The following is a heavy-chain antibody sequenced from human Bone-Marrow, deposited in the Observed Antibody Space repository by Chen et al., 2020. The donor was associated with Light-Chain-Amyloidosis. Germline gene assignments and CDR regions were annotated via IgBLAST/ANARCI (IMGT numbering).Heavy chain of an antibody. J-gene: IGHJ4*02. D-gene: IGHD3-10*01. CDR1: GFTFGNYA. CDR3: AKDPRYGSGSYWGYYFDF. V-gene: IGHV3-23*04. CDR2: LSGSGGTT. Sequence: EVQLVESGGGLEQPGMSLKLSCAASGFTFGNYAMSWVRQAPGKGLEWVSTLSGSGGTTYYADSVRGRLTISRDNFQNTLYLQMNSLRAEDTAVYYCAKDPRYGSGSYWGYYFDFWGQGALVTVSS.